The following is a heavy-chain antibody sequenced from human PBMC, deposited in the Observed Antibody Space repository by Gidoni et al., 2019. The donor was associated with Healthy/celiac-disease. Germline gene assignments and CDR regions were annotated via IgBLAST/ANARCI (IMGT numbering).Heavy chain of an antibody. CDR1: GFTFSSYA. Sequence: EVQLLESGGGLVQPGGSLRLSCAASGFTFSSYARSWVRQAPGKGLEWVSAMSGSGGSTYYADAVKGRFTISRDNSKNTLYLQMNSLRAEDTAVYYCAKLVYSSSSDYYYYGMDVWGQGTTVTVSS. CDR2: MSGSGGST. J-gene: IGHJ6*02. V-gene: IGHV3-23*01. D-gene: IGHD6-6*01. CDR3: AKLVYSSSSDYYYYGMDV.